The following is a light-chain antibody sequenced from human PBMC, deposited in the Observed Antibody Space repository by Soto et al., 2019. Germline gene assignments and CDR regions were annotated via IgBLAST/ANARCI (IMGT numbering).Light chain of an antibody. J-gene: IGLJ3*02. Sequence: SSELTQPPSVAVAPGQTARITCGGDDIGTKSVQWFQQKPGQAPAPVVYDNSARPSGIPERFSGSNSGTTATLTITRAEAGDEADYYCQVWDSSRDWVFGGGTKLTVL. V-gene: IGLV3-21*02. CDR2: DNS. CDR3: QVWDSSRDWV. CDR1: DIGTKS.